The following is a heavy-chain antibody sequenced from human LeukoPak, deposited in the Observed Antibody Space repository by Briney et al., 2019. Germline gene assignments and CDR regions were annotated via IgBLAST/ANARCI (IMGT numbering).Heavy chain of an antibody. CDR2: ISGSGGST. V-gene: IGHV3-23*01. D-gene: IGHD6-19*01. J-gene: IGHJ4*02. Sequence: GGSLRLSCAASGFTFSSYSMNWVRQAPGKGLEWVSAISGSGGSTYYADSVKGRFTISRDNSKNTLYLQMNSLRAEDTAVYYCAKDMAEVAVAGTDYWGQGTLVTVSS. CDR3: AKDMAEVAVAGTDY. CDR1: GFTFSSYS.